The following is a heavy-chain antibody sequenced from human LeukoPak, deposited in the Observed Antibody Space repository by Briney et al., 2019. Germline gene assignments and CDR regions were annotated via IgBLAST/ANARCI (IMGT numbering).Heavy chain of an antibody. J-gene: IGHJ4*02. CDR2: IKQDGSEK. Sequence: GGSQRLSCAASGFTFSSYWMSWVRQAPGKGLEWVANIKQDGSEKYYVDSVKGRFTISRDNSKNTLYLQMNSLRAEDTAVYYCAKSGLNRFDYWGQGTLVTVSS. D-gene: IGHD2-15*01. CDR1: GFTFSSYW. CDR3: AKSGLNRFDY. V-gene: IGHV3-7*03.